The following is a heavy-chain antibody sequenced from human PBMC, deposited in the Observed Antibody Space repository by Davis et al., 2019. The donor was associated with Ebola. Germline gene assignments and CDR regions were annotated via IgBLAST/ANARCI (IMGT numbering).Heavy chain of an antibody. CDR2: INPNSGNT. CDR1: GYTFTGYY. Sequence: ASVKVSCKASGYTFTGYYMYWVRQAPGQGLEWMGWINPNSGNTGYAQKFQGRVTMTRNTSISTAYMELSSLRSEDTAVYYCARYYGDFYYYGMDVWGQGTTVTVSS. J-gene: IGHJ6*02. V-gene: IGHV1-8*02. CDR3: ARYYGDFYYYGMDV. D-gene: IGHD4-17*01.